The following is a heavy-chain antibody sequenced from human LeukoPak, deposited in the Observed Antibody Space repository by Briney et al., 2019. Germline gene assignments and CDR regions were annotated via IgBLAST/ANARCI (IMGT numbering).Heavy chain of an antibody. CDR3: ATRSTGVAATFDC. J-gene: IGHJ4*02. D-gene: IGHD2-15*01. CDR1: GGSIGSYY. Sequence: SETLSLTCSVSGGSIGSYYWSWIRQPPGKGLEWIGYISYSGNTNYNPSLKSRVTISVDTSKNQFSLKLSSVTAADTAVYYCATRSTGVAATFDCWGQGALVTASS. V-gene: IGHV4-59*01. CDR2: ISYSGNT.